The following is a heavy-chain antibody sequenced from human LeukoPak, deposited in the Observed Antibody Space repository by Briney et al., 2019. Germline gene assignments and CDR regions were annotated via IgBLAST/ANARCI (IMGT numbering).Heavy chain of an antibody. D-gene: IGHD6-25*01. Sequence: ASVKVSCKASGYTFTSYAMNWVRQAPGQGLEWRGWINTNAGNPTYAQGFTGRFVFSLDTSVSTAYLQISSLKAEDTAVYYCAREEGSSVAHYFDYWGQGTLVTVSS. CDR3: AREEGSSVAHYFDY. V-gene: IGHV7-4-1*02. J-gene: IGHJ4*02. CDR2: INTNAGNP. CDR1: GYTFTSYA.